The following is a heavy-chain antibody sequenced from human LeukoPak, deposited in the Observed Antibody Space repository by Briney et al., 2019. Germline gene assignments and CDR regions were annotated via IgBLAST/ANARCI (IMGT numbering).Heavy chain of an antibody. V-gene: IGHV4-34*01. D-gene: IGHD6-19*01. CDR3: ARGVPTYSSCWYHYYYYYMDV. CDR1: GGSFSGYY. CDR2: INRSGST. J-gene: IGHJ6*03. Sequence: PSETLSLTCAVYGGSFSGYYWSWIRQPPGKGLEWVGEINRSGSTYYNPSLKSRVTKSVDTSKNQFSLKLSSVTAADTAVYYCARGVPTYSSCWYHYYYYYMDVWGKGTTVTVSS.